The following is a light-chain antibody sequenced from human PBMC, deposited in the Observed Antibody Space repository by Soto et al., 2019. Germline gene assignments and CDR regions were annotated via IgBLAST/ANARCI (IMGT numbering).Light chain of an antibody. Sequence: QSVLTQPASVSGSPGQSITISCTGTSSDVGDYNYVSWYQQHPGKAPKLMIYDVSNRPSGVSNRFSGSKSGNTASLTISGRQAEDEADYYCSSYTSSSTLVVFGGGTKLTVL. CDR1: SSDVGDYNY. CDR3: SSYTSSSTLVV. J-gene: IGLJ2*01. V-gene: IGLV2-14*01. CDR2: DVS.